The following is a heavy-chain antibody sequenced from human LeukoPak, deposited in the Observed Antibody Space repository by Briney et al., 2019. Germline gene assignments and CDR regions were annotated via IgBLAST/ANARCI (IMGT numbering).Heavy chain of an antibody. CDR3: ARELVGLSSAGPHYYYYGMDV. D-gene: IGHD3-16*01. CDR1: GFTFSSYG. Sequence: PGRSLRLSCAASGFTFSSYGMHWVRQAPGKGLEWVAVIWYDGSNKYYADSVKGRFTISRDNSKNTLYLQMNSLRAEDTAVYYCARELVGLSSAGPHYYYYGMDVWGQGTTVTVSS. V-gene: IGHV3-33*01. CDR2: IWYDGSNK. J-gene: IGHJ6*02.